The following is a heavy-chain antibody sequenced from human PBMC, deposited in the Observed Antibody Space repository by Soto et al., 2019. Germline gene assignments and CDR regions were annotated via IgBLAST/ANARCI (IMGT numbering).Heavy chain of an antibody. V-gene: IGHV4-34*01. CDR2: INHSGST. CDR1: GGSFSGYY. J-gene: IGHJ4*02. Sequence: SETLSLTCAVYGGSFSGYYCSWIRQPPWKGLEWIGEINHSGSTNYNPSLKSRVTISVDTSKNQFSLKVSSVTAADTAVYYCARGIYFWSGYPDYWGQGTLVTVSS. D-gene: IGHD3-3*01. CDR3: ARGIYFWSGYPDY.